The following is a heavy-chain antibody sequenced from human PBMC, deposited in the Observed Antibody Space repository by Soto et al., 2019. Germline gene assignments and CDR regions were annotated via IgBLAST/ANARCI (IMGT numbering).Heavy chain of an antibody. J-gene: IGHJ3*02. CDR3: TTAIYVEDAFDI. CDR1: GFTFSNAW. CDR2: IKSKTDGGTT. V-gene: IGHV3-15*01. D-gene: IGHD3-10*02. Sequence: GGSLRLSCAASGFTFSNAWMSWVRQAPGKGLEWVGRIKSKTDGGTTDYAAPVKGRFTISRDDSKNTLYLQMNSLKTEDTAVYYCTTAIYVEDAFDIWGQGTMVTVSS.